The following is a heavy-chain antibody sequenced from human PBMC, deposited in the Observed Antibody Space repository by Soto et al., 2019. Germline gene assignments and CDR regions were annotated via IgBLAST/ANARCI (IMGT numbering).Heavy chain of an antibody. D-gene: IGHD3-9*01. Sequence: SETLSLTCTVSGGSISSGGYYWSWIRQHPGKGLEWIGYIYYSGSTYYNPSLKGRFTISVDTSKNQFSLKLSSMTAADTAVYYCARASSYYDNLPGPHYYFDYWGQGTPVTVSS. CDR1: GGSISSGGYY. V-gene: IGHV4-31*03. J-gene: IGHJ4*02. CDR2: IYYSGST. CDR3: ARASSYYDNLPGPHYYFDY.